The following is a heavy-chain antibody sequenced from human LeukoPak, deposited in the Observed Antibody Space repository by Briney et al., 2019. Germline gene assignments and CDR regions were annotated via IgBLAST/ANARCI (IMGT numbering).Heavy chain of an antibody. CDR3: ARGYQLLEAFDI. D-gene: IGHD2-2*01. J-gene: IGHJ3*02. Sequence: ASVKVSCKASGDTFTSYDINWVRQATGQGLEWMGWMNPNSGNTSYAQKFQGRVTMTRNTSISTAYMELSSLRSEDMAVYYCARGYQLLEAFDIWGQGTMVTVSS. CDR2: MNPNSGNT. CDR1: GDTFTSYD. V-gene: IGHV1-8*01.